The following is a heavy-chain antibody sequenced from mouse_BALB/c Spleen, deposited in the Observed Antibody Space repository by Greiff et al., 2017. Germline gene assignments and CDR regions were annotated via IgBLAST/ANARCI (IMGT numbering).Heavy chain of an antibody. V-gene: IGHV1-31*01. J-gene: IGHJ2*01. CDR3: ASNYGSSFFDY. Sequence: EVKLQESGPELVKPGASVKISCKASGYSFTGYYMHWVKQSHVKSLEWIGRINPYNGATSYNQNFKDKASLTVDKSSSTAYMELHSLTSEDSAVYYCASNYGSSFFDYWGQGTTLTVSS. CDR1: GYSFTGYY. CDR2: INPYNGAT. D-gene: IGHD1-1*01.